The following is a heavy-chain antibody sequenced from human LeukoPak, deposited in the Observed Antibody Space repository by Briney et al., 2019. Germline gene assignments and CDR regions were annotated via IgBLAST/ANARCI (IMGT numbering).Heavy chain of an antibody. CDR1: GFTFSSYS. J-gene: IGHJ4*02. Sequence: GGSLRLSCAASGFTFSSYSMNWVRQAPGKGLEWVSSISSSSSYIYYADSVKGRFTISRDNAKNSLYLQMNSLRAEDTAVYYCAREGYYDILTGYYNYFDYWGQGTLVTVSS. D-gene: IGHD3-9*01. CDR3: AREGYYDILTGYYNYFDY. V-gene: IGHV3-21*01. CDR2: ISSSSSYI.